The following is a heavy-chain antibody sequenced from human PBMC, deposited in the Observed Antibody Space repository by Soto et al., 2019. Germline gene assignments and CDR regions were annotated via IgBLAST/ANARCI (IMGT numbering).Heavy chain of an antibody. D-gene: IGHD5-18*01. J-gene: IGHJ4*02. CDR2: IVVGSGST. CDR3: AADKGYGHGYGSY. Sequence: QMQLVQSGPEVKKPGTSVKVSCKASGFTFTNSAVQWVRQARGQRLEWIGWIVVGSGSTDYAQKFQERVTLTRDMSTSTAYMELSSLRSEETAVYYCAADKGYGHGYGSYWGQGTLVTVSS. V-gene: IGHV1-58*01. CDR1: GFTFTNSA.